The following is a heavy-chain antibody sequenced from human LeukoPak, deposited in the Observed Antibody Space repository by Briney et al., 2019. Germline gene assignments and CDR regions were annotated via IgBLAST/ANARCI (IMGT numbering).Heavy chain of an antibody. V-gene: IGHV4-39*01. D-gene: IGHD1-26*01. CDR2: IYYGGIT. Sequence: SETLSLAGTVSGGSISSNHYYWAWIRQPPGKGLEWIGSIYYGGITDYNPSLKSRLTISVDASKSQFSLKLTSVTAADTAVYHCARGGWELRNWGQGTLVTVSS. CDR3: ARGGWELRN. CDR1: GGSISSNHYY. J-gene: IGHJ4*02.